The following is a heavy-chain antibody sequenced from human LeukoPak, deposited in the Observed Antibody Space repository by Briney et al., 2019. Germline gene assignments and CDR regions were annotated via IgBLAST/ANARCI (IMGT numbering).Heavy chain of an antibody. J-gene: IGHJ3*02. CDR3: AGGSGSGFQRAFDI. CDR2: IYYSGST. D-gene: IGHD3-22*01. V-gene: IGHV4-59*01. Sequence: SETLSLTCTVSGSSISCYHWSWIGKPPWKAPPQIGYIYYSGSTNYNPSLKSRVTISVDTSKNQFSLKLSSVTAADTAVYYCAGGSGSGFQRAFDIWGQGTMVTVSS. CDR1: GSSISCYH.